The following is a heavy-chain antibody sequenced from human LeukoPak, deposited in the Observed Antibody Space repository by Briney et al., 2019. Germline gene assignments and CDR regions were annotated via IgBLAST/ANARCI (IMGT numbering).Heavy chain of an antibody. D-gene: IGHD3-22*01. V-gene: IGHV3-33*06. CDR3: AKGGDYYDSSASGGFDVFDI. CDR2: IWYEGSNK. CDR1: EFTFSSHG. J-gene: IGHJ3*02. Sequence: GGSLRISCAASEFTFSSHGMHWVRQAPGKGLECVAVIWYEGSNKYYVDSVKGRFTISRDNSKNTLYLQMNSLRAEDTAVYYCAKGGDYYDSSASGGFDVFDIRGQGTMVTVSS.